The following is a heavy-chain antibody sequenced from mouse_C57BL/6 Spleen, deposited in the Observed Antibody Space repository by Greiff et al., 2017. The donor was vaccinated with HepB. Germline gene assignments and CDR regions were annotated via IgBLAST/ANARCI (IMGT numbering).Heavy chain of an antibody. V-gene: IGHV1-82*01. J-gene: IGHJ4*01. CDR1: GYAFSSSW. CDR3: AREGTTGYYYAMDY. D-gene: IGHD1-1*01. CDR2: IYPGDGDT. Sequence: VQLQQSGPELVKPGASVKISCKASGYAFSSSWMNWVKQRPGKGLEWIGRIYPGDGDTNYNGKFKGKATLTADKSSSTAYMQLSSLTSEDSAVYFCAREGTTGYYYAMDYWGQGTSVTVSS.